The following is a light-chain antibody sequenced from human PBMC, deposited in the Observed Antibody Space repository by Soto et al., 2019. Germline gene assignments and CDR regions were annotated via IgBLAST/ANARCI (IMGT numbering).Light chain of an antibody. V-gene: IGLV1-40*01. J-gene: IGLJ2*01. CDR3: QSYDSSLSRV. CDR1: SSNIGAGYN. Sequence: QLVLTQPPSVSGAPGQRVTISCTGSSSNIGAGYNVHWYQQLPGTAPKLLIYGNSNRPSGVPDRFSGSKSGTAASLAITGLQAWDEADYYCQSYDSSLSRVFGGGTKLTIL. CDR2: GNS.